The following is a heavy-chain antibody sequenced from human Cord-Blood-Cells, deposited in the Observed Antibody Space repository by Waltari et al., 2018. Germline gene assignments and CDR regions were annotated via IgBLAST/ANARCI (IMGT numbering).Heavy chain of an antibody. CDR2: INPNSGGT. Sequence: QVQLVQSGAEVKKPGASVKVSCKASGYTFTGYYMHWVRQAPGQGLEWMGGINPNSGGTNDAQKFQGRVTMTRDTSISTAYMELSRLRSDDTAVYYCARGKDSSSWYNWFDPWGQGTLVTVSS. V-gene: IGHV1-2*02. J-gene: IGHJ5*02. CDR1: GYTFTGYY. D-gene: IGHD6-13*01. CDR3: ARGKDSSSWYNWFDP.